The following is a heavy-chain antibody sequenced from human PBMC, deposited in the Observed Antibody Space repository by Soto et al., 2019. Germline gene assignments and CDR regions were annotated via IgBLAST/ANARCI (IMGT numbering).Heavy chain of an antibody. V-gene: IGHV3-23*01. D-gene: IGHD1-7*01. CDR1: GFTFSTDS. Sequence: EVKLLESGGGLVQPGESLRLSCAASGFTFSTDSMTWVRQAPGKGLEWVAHITASEGTTYYADSVKGRFTISRDTSRNTLYLQMNSLRAEDTALYYCAKCMQAYWNYDAHHIWGQGTMVSVSS. J-gene: IGHJ3*02. CDR3: AKCMQAYWNYDAHHI. CDR2: ITASEGTT.